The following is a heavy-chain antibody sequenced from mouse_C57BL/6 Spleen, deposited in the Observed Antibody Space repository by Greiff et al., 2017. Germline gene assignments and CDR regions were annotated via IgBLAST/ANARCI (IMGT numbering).Heavy chain of an antibody. CDR1: GYTFTDYY. J-gene: IGHJ2*01. CDR2: INPYNGGT. CDR3: ARAEEGNFDY. V-gene: IGHV1-19*01. Sequence: SGPVLVKPGASVKMSCKASGYTFTDYYMNWVKQSHGKSLEWIGVINPYNGGTSYNQKFKGKATLTVDKSSSTAYMELNSLTSEDSAVYYCARAEEGNFDYWGQGTTLTVSS.